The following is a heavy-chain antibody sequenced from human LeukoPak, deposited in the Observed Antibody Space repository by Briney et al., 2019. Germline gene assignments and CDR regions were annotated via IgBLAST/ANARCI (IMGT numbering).Heavy chain of an antibody. CDR1: GGSISSSSYY. Sequence: SETLSLTCTVSGGSISSSSYYWGWIRQPPGKGLEWIGSIYYSGSTYYNPSLKSRVTISVDTSKNQLSLKLSSVTAADTALYYCARGRQDVTMIVVVMTAVSYYLDVWGKGTTVTVS. V-gene: IGHV4-39*07. D-gene: IGHD3-22*01. CDR2: IYYSGST. CDR3: ARGRQDVTMIVVVMTAVSYYLDV. J-gene: IGHJ6*03.